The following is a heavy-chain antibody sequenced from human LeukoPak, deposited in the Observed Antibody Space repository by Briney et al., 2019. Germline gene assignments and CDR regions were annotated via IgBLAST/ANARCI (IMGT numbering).Heavy chain of an antibody. J-gene: IGHJ4*02. D-gene: IGHD5-18*01. CDR2: ISSASTTV. Sequence: GGSLRLSCAASGFTFSSYDMNWVRQAPGKGLEWVSYISSASTTVYYADSVKGRFTISRDNAKNSLYLQMNSLRDEDTAVYFCARGPEYTYGYSFDYWGQGTLVTVSS. CDR3: ARGPEYTYGYSFDY. CDR1: GFTFSSYD. V-gene: IGHV3-48*02.